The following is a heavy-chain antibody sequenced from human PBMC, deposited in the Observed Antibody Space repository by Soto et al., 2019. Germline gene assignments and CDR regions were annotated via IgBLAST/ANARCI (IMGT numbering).Heavy chain of an antibody. Sequence: SETLSLTCAVFGGSFSGYYWSWIRQPPGKGLEWIGEINHSGSTNYNPSLKSRVTISVDTSENQFSLKLSSVTAADTAVYYCARGSSPTMVRGVTRSYYYMDVWGKGTTVTVSS. CDR2: INHSGST. CDR1: GGSFSGYY. V-gene: IGHV4-34*01. CDR3: ARGSSPTMVRGVTRSYYYMDV. J-gene: IGHJ6*03. D-gene: IGHD3-10*01.